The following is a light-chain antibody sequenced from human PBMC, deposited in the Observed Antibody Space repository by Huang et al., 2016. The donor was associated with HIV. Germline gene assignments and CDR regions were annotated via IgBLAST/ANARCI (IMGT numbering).Light chain of an antibody. CDR2: WAS. CDR3: QQYFSTPT. V-gene: IGKV4-1*01. J-gene: IGKJ2*01. Sequence: IVMTQSPESLSVSLGERAPINCKSSQRVLYKSEKRNYVDWYQKKPGQSPKMLIYWASTRQSGVPDRFRGSGSGTNFTLTIDSFQAEDVALYYCQQYFSTPTFGLGTKLEI. CDR1: QRVLYKSEKRNY.